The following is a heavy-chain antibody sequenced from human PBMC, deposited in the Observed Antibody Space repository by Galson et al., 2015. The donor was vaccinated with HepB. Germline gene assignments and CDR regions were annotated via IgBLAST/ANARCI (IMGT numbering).Heavy chain of an antibody. Sequence: TLSLTCTVSGGSISSGGYYWSWIRQHPGKGLEWVGYIYYSGITCYNLSLKSRVTISVDTSRNQFSLKLRSVSAADTAVYYCARTSSTIAEAGTRYFDYWGQGSLVTVSS. CDR2: IYYSGIT. CDR1: GGSISSGGYY. D-gene: IGHD6-19*01. V-gene: IGHV4-31*03. J-gene: IGHJ4*02. CDR3: ARTSSTIAEAGTRYFDY.